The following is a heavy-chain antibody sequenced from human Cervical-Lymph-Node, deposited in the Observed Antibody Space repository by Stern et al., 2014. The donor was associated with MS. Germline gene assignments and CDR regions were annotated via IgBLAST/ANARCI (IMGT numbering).Heavy chain of an antibody. CDR3: ARGGRGVGLEY. CDR2: VSYDGTQR. Sequence: VKLVESLGGVVQPGRSLSLSCVASGFTFSTYAMHWVRQAPGKGREWVAFVSYDGTQRNSTDSVKARFTISRDNSKNTLYLHMNSLRDEDTAVYFCARGGRGVGLEYWGQGALVTVSS. D-gene: IGHD3-10*01. V-gene: IGHV3-30-3*01. J-gene: IGHJ4*02. CDR1: GFTFSTYA.